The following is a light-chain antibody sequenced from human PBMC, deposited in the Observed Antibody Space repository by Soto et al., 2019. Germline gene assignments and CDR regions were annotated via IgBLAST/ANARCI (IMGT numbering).Light chain of an antibody. CDR1: QSISGY. Sequence: DIQMTQSPSSLSEYVGDRVTITCRASQSISGYLNWYQKKSGQAPRLLMYAASSLQSGVPSRFSGSGSGTDFTLTISSLQPEDSATYYCQQSDSMPWTFGQGTKV. CDR3: QQSDSMPWT. CDR2: AAS. V-gene: IGKV1-39*01. J-gene: IGKJ1*01.